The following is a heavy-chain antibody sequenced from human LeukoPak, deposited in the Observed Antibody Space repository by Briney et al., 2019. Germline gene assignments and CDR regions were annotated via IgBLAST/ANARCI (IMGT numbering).Heavy chain of an antibody. CDR2: ISSSGSTI. Sequence: GGSLRLSCAASGFTFSDYYMSWIRQAPGKGLEWVSYISSSGSTIYYADSVKGRFTISRDNAKNSLYLQMNSLRAEDTAVYYCAKDGRRIPSITMIVVVTSFLDYWGQGTLVTVSS. CDR1: GFTFSDYY. D-gene: IGHD3-22*01. V-gene: IGHV3-11*04. CDR3: AKDGRRIPSITMIVVVTSFLDY. J-gene: IGHJ4*02.